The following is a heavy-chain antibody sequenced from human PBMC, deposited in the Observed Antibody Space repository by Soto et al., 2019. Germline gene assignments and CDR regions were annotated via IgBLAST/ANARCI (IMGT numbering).Heavy chain of an antibody. Sequence: PSETLSLTCTVSGGSISSSSYYWGWIRQPPGKGLEWIGNIYYSGSTYYNPSLKSRVTISVDTSKNQFSLKLSSVTAADTAVYYCATMGTPATGLYYFDYWGQGTLVTVSS. V-gene: IGHV4-39*01. D-gene: IGHD5-18*01. CDR1: GGSISSSSYY. CDR2: IYYSGST. CDR3: ATMGTPATGLYYFDY. J-gene: IGHJ4*02.